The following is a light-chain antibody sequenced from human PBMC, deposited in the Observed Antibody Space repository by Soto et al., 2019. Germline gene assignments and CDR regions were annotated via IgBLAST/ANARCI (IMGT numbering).Light chain of an antibody. J-gene: IGKJ1*01. Sequence: EIVLTQSPGTLSLSPGERATLSCRASQNLSSKFLAWYQQKPGQAPRLLISGASTRATGIPARFSGSGSGTEFTLTISSLQSEDFALYYCQQYNIWPRTFGQGTKVEIK. V-gene: IGKV3-15*01. CDR1: QNLSSKF. CDR3: QQYNIWPRT. CDR2: GAS.